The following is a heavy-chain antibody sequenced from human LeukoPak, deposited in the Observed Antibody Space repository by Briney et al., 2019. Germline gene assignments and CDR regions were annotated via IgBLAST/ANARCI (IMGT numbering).Heavy chain of an antibody. CDR1: GGTFSSYA. J-gene: IGHJ4*02. CDR2: IIPIFGTA. Sequence: SVKVSCKASGGTFSSYAISWVRQAPGQGLEWMGGIIPIFGTANYAQKFQGRVTITADESTSTAYMELSSLRSDDMAVYYCARAEDYGDPSDYWGQGTLVTVSS. CDR3: ARAEDYGDPSDY. D-gene: IGHD4-17*01. V-gene: IGHV1-69*13.